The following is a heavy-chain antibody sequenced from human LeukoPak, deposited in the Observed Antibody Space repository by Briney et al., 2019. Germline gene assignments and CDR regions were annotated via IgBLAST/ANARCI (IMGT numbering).Heavy chain of an antibody. D-gene: IGHD3-16*01. CDR2: INPSDGAT. Sequence: ASVKVSCKASGYTFTMYYIYWVRQAPGQGLEWMGMINPSDGATTYAQRCKVRVTKIRDMVTITVYVDLCSLRSEGKAVYVWAKEEREGLRGKLGGLFASYYTYYYMDVWGRGTTVTVSS. V-gene: IGHV1-46*01. J-gene: IGHJ6*03. CDR3: AKEEREGLRGKLGGLFASYYTYYYMDV. CDR1: GYTFTMYY.